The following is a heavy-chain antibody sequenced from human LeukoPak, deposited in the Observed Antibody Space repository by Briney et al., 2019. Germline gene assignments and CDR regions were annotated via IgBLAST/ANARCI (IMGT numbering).Heavy chain of an antibody. CDR1: GFTFRSYS. V-gene: IGHV3-74*01. Sequence: PGGSLSLSCAASGFTFRSYSMHWVRQAPGKGLVWVSRINSDGSTTSYADSVKGRFTISRDNAKNTLYLQMNSLRGEDTAVYYCTRSDWFDPWGQGTLVTVSS. CDR3: TRSDWFDP. CDR2: INSDGSTT. J-gene: IGHJ5*02.